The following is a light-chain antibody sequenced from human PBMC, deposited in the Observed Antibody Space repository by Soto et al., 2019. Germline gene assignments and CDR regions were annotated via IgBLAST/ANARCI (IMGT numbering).Light chain of an antibody. CDR3: QQRSNWRT. CDR2: DAS. V-gene: IGKV3-11*01. Sequence: EIVLTQSPATLSLSPGEIATLSCRASQSVSSYLAWYQQKPCQAPRLLIYDASNRATGIPARFSGSGSGTDFTLTISSLEPEDFAVYYCQQRSNWRTFGQGTKLDIK. CDR1: QSVSSY. J-gene: IGKJ2*01.